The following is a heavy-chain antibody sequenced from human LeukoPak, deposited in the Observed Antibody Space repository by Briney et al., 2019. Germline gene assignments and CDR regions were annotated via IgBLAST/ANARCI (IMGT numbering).Heavy chain of an antibody. CDR1: GFTFRNAW. Sequence: GGSLRLSCVASGFTFRNAWMNWVRQAPGKGLEWVGRIINKGDGGTTDYAAPVKGRFTISRDNAKNSLYLQMNSLRAEDTAVYYCARGLGSSGWPHWVGDYYYGMDVWGQGTTVTVSS. CDR3: ARGLGSSGWPHWVGDYYYGMDV. V-gene: IGHV3-15*01. CDR2: IINKGDGGTT. J-gene: IGHJ6*02. D-gene: IGHD6-19*01.